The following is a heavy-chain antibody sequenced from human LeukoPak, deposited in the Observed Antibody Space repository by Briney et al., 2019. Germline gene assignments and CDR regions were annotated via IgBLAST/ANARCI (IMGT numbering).Heavy chain of an antibody. CDR2: INPSGGST. V-gene: IGHV1-46*01. D-gene: IGHD3-22*01. J-gene: IGHJ4*02. Sequence: GASVKVSCKASGYTFTSYYMHWVRQAPGQGLEWMGIINPSGGSTSYAQKFQGRVTMTRDMSTSTVYMELSSPRSEDTAVYYCARDLHYYDSSGPLDYWGQGTLVTVSS. CDR1: GYTFTSYY. CDR3: ARDLHYYDSSGPLDY.